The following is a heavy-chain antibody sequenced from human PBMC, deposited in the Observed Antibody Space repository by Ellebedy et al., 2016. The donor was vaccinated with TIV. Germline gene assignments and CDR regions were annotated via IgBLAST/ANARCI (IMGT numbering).Heavy chain of an antibody. CDR1: GFTFSRYA. CDR3: AKDPITIFGVVWIY. CDR2: IGGSGHTT. D-gene: IGHD3-3*01. V-gene: IGHV3-23*01. Sequence: GGSLRLSCAASGFTFSRYAMSWVRQAPRKGLEWVSAIGGSGHTTDYTDSVKGRFTISINNSKSTLSLQMNNLRAEDTAVYYCAKDPITIFGVVWIYWGQGTLVTVSS. J-gene: IGHJ4*02.